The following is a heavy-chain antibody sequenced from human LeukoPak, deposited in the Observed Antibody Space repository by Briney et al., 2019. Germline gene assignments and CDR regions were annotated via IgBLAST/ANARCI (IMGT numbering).Heavy chain of an antibody. V-gene: IGHV1-18*01. J-gene: IGHJ4*02. Sequence: GASVKVSCKASGYTFSSYGISWVRQAPGQGLEWMGWISAYSGNTNYAQKIQGRVTMTTDTSTSTAYMELRSLRSDDTAMYYCARDRMDTGTYFDYWGQGTLVTVSS. CDR2: ISAYSGNT. CDR1: GYTFSSYG. CDR3: ARDRMDTGTYFDY. D-gene: IGHD5-18*01.